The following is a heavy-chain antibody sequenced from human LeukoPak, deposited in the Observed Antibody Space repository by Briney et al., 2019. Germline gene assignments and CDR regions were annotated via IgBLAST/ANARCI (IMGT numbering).Heavy chain of an antibody. CDR1: GYTFTSYG. CDR3: ARDGELGAALGGASYFWFDP. V-gene: IGHV1-18*04. CDR2: ISGKDGHT. D-gene: IGHD6-25*01. J-gene: IGHJ5*02. Sequence: ATVKVSCKASGYTFTSYGINWVRQAPGQGLEWMGWISGKDGHTKYAQKFQGRGTMTIDTSTSTAYMELRGLASDDTAVYYCARDGELGAALGGASYFWFDPWGQGTLVTVSS.